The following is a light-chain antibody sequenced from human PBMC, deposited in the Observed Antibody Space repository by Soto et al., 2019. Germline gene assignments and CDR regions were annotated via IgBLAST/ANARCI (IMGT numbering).Light chain of an antibody. CDR1: SSNIGAHYD. V-gene: IGLV1-40*01. J-gene: IGLJ1*01. CDR2: GNS. Sequence: VLTQPPSVSGAPGQRVTISCPGRSSNIGAHYDVHWYQQLPGTAPKLLIYGNSNRPSGVPDRFSGSKSGTSASLAITGLQAEDEADYYCQSYENSLSVYVFGNGTKVTVL. CDR3: QSYENSLSVYV.